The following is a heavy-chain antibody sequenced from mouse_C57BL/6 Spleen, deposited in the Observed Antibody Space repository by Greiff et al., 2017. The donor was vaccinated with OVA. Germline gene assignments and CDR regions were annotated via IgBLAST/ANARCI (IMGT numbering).Heavy chain of an antibody. J-gene: IGHJ2*01. CDR2: ISSGGSYT. Sequence: VQLKESGGDLVKPGGSLKLSCAASGFTFSSYGMSWVRQTPDKRLEWVATISSGGSYTYYPDSVKGRFTISRDNAKNTLYLQMSSLKSEDTAMYYCARPMMVTTLYFDYWGQGTTLTVSS. CDR3: ARPMMVTTLYFDY. D-gene: IGHD2-3*01. V-gene: IGHV5-6*01. CDR1: GFTFSSYG.